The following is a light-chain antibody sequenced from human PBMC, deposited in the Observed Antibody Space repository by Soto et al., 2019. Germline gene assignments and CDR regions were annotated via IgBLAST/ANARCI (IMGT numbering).Light chain of an antibody. Sequence: EIVLTQSPGTLSLARGERATLSCRASQSVSSSYLALYQQKPGQAPRLLIYGTSSRATGIPDRFSGSGSGTDFTLTISRLEPEDFAVFYCQQYGSSITFGQGTRLEI. V-gene: IGKV3-20*01. CDR3: QQYGSSIT. CDR1: QSVSSSY. CDR2: GTS. J-gene: IGKJ5*01.